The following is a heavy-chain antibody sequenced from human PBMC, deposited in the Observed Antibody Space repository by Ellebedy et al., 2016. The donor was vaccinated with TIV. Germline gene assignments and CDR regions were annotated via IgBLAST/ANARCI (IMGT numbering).Heavy chain of an antibody. Sequence: PGGSLRLSCAASGFTFSSYSMNWVRQAPGKGLEWVSSISSSSSYIYYADSVKGRFTISRDNAKNSLYLQMNSLRAEDMALYYCAKDSTGSGDAFDIWGQGTMVTVSS. CDR3: AKDSTGSGDAFDI. CDR1: GFTFSSYS. J-gene: IGHJ3*02. V-gene: IGHV3-21*04. D-gene: IGHD3-10*01. CDR2: ISSSSSYI.